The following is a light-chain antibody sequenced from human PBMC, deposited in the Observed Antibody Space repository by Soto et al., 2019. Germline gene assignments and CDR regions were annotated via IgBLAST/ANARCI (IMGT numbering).Light chain of an antibody. CDR2: AAS. Sequence: DIQMTQSPSSLSASVGDRVTITCRASQSISSYLHWYQQKPGKAPKLLIYAASSLQSGFPSRFSGSGSGKDFTLTISSLQPEDFATYYCQRSFSTPLTFGGGTKVEIK. CDR3: QRSFSTPLT. J-gene: IGKJ4*01. V-gene: IGKV1-39*01. CDR1: QSISSY.